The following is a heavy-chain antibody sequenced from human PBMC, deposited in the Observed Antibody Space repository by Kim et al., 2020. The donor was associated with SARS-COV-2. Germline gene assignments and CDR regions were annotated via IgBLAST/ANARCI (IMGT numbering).Heavy chain of an antibody. D-gene: IGHD3-22*01. Sequence: GGSLRLSCAASGFTFSSYAMSWVRQAPGKGLEWVSAISGSGGSTYYADSVKGRFTISRDNSKNTLYLQMNSLRAEDTAVYYCAKDVWGFGYDSSGYYFGEDYWGQGTLFTVSA. J-gene: IGHJ4*02. V-gene: IGHV3-23*01. CDR1: GFTFSSYA. CDR2: ISGSGGST. CDR3: AKDVWGFGYDSSGYYFGEDY.